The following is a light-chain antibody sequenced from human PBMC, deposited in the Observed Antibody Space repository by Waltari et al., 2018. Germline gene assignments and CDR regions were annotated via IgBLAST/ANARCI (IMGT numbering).Light chain of an antibody. Sequence: QSALTQPRSVSGSPGQSVTISCTGTSSDGGGYNYVSWYQQHPGTAPKLMIYDVSKRPAGVPDRFSGSKSRNAAALTISGLQAEDEADYYCCAYAGSYPAFGGGTKLTVL. CDR3: CAYAGSYPA. CDR1: SSDGGGYNY. J-gene: IGLJ3*02. V-gene: IGLV2-11*01. CDR2: DVS.